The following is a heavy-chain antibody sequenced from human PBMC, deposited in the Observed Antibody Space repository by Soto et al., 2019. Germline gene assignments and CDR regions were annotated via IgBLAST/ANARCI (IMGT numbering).Heavy chain of an antibody. D-gene: IGHD4-17*01. CDR1: GFTFSSYS. J-gene: IGHJ6*02. Sequence: PGGSLRLSCAASGFTFSSYSMKWVRQAPGKGLEWVSSISSSSSYIYYADSVKGRFTISRDNAKNSLYLQMNSLRAEDTAVYYCARDPYGDYGMDVWGQGTTVTVSS. CDR3: ARDPYGDYGMDV. V-gene: IGHV3-21*01. CDR2: ISSSSSYI.